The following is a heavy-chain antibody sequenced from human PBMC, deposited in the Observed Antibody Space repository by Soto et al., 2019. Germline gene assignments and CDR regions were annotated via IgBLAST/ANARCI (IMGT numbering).Heavy chain of an antibody. V-gene: IGHV4-30-4*01. CDR1: GGSISSGDYY. CDR2: IYYSGST. Sequence: QVQLQESGPGLVKPSQTLSLTCTVSGGSISSGDYYWSWIRQPPGKGLEWIGYIYYSGSTYYNPSLKSRVTISVDTSKNQFSLKLSSVTAADTAVYYCASTYYDFWSGDSHWFGPWGQGTLVTVSS. D-gene: IGHD3-3*01. J-gene: IGHJ5*02. CDR3: ASTYYDFWSGDSHWFGP.